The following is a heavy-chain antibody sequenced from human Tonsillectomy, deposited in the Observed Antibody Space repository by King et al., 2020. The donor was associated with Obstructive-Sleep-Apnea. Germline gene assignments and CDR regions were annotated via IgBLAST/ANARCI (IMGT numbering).Heavy chain of an antibody. J-gene: IGHJ4*02. Sequence: VQLVESGGGLVQPGGSLRLSCAVSGFTVSSNYMSWVRQAPGKGLEWVSVIHSGGSPYYADSVKGRFTISRDNSKNTLYLQMNSLGAEDTAVYYCARVWQQWKSEFDYWGQGTLVTVSS. CDR1: GFTVSSNY. CDR2: IHSGGSP. V-gene: IGHV3-66*01. D-gene: IGHD6-19*01. CDR3: ARVWQQWKSEFDY.